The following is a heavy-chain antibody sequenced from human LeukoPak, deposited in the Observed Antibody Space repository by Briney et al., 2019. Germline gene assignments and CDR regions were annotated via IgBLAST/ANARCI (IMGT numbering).Heavy chain of an antibody. CDR3: ARVPAGIAARCNWFDP. CDR2: INHSEST. J-gene: IGHJ5*02. V-gene: IGHV4-34*01. CDR1: GGSFSGYY. D-gene: IGHD6-6*01. Sequence: SETLSLTCAVYGGSFSGYYWSWIRHPPGPGLEWIGEINHSESTNYNPSLKRRVTISVDTSKNQFSLKLSSVTAADTAVYYCARVPAGIAARCNWFDPWGQGTLVTVSS.